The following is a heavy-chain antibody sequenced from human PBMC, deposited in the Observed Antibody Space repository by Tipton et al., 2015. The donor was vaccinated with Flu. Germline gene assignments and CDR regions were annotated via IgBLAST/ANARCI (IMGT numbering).Heavy chain of an antibody. Sequence: SLRLSCAASGFSLSSYWITWVRQAPGKGLEWVAHIRSDETTEYADSVKGRFTISRDNSKDMLYLQMNSLRAEDTAVFYCAKSGGFDSWNQGALVIVSS. CDR2: IRSDETTE. J-gene: IGHJ4*02. D-gene: IGHD1-26*01. V-gene: IGHV3-30*02. CDR1: GFSLSSYW. CDR3: AKSGGFDS.